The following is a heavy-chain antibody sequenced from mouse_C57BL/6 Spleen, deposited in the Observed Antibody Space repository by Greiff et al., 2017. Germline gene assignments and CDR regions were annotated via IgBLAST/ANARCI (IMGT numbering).Heavy chain of an antibody. CDR3: ARYSGSSHYDAMDY. D-gene: IGHD1-1*01. J-gene: IGHJ4*01. Sequence: QVQLKQPGAELVKPGASVKLSCTASGYTFTSYWMPWVQQRPGQGLEWIGMIRPNGGSTNYNEKFKSKATLSIDKSSSTAYLQLSSLTSEDSAVYYCARYSGSSHYDAMDYWGQGTTVTVSS. CDR1: GYTFTSYW. V-gene: IGHV1-64*01. CDR2: IRPNGGST.